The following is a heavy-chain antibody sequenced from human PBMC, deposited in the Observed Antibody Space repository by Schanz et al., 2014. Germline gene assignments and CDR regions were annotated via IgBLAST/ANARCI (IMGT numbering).Heavy chain of an antibody. CDR3: TRGGYSYALSAFDI. CDR2: ISPYTGNT. J-gene: IGHJ3*02. Sequence: QVQLEQSGAEVKKPGASVKVSCKTSGYAFSDYGITWVRQAPGQGLQWMGWISPYTGNTNYAQKLQGRVTMTADTSTSTAYMDLRSLRSDDTALYYCTRGGYSYALSAFDIWGQGTMVTVSS. D-gene: IGHD5-18*01. V-gene: IGHV1-18*01. CDR1: GYAFSDYG.